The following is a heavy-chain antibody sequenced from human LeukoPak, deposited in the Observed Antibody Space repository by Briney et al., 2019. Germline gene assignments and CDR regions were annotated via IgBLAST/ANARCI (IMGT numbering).Heavy chain of an antibody. CDR3: AKGKVYAKANDAFDI. CDR2: ISGSGGST. D-gene: IGHD1-14*01. J-gene: IGHJ3*02. Sequence: QAGGSLRLSCAASGFTFSSYGMSWVRQAPGKGLEWVSAISGSGGSTYYADSVKGRFTISRDNSKNTLYLQMNSLRAEDTAVYYCAKGKVYAKANDAFDIWGQGTMVTVSS. V-gene: IGHV3-23*01. CDR1: GFTFSSYG.